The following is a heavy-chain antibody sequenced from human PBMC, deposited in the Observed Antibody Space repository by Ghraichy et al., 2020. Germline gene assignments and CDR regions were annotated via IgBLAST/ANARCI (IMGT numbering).Heavy chain of an antibody. CDR2: IYNSGST. CDR3: ARGYSYGCYFDY. J-gene: IGHJ4*02. Sequence: SETLSLTCTVSGGSISTGGYYWNWIRQHPGKGLEWIGFIYNSGSTYYNPSLKSRVTISVDTSKNQFSLKLSSVTAADTAVYYCARGYSYGCYFDYWGQGTLVTVSS. V-gene: IGHV4-31*03. CDR1: GGSISTGGYY. D-gene: IGHD5-18*01.